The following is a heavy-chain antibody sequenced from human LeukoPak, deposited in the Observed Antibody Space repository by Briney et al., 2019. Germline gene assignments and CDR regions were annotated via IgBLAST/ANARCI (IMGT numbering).Heavy chain of an antibody. CDR3: ARDFSGSWTWDY. Sequence: GASVKVSCKASGYTFTSYYMHWVRQAPGQGLEWMGIINPTGTATRFAQNFQGRVTLTRDTSTSTDYMEVRSLRSDDTAVYYCARDFSGSWTWDYWGQGTLVTVSS. CDR2: INPTGTAT. D-gene: IGHD5-12*01. CDR1: GYTFTSYY. V-gene: IGHV1-46*01. J-gene: IGHJ4*02.